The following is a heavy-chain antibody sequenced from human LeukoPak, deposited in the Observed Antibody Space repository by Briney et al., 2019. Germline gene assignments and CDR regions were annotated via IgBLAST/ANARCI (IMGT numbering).Heavy chain of an antibody. CDR1: GYSISSGYY. D-gene: IGHD2-15*01. CDR3: AVLTRIYSWFDY. CDR2: IYHSGST. Sequence: SETLSLTCAVSGYSISSGYYWGWIRQPPGKGLEWIGSIYHSGSTYYNPSLKSRVTISVDTSKNQFSLKLSSVTAADTAVYYCAVLTRIYSWFDYWGQGTLVTVSS. V-gene: IGHV4-38-2*01. J-gene: IGHJ4*02.